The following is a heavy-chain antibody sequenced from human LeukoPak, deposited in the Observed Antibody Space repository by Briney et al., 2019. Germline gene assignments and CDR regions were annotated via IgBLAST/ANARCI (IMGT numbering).Heavy chain of an antibody. V-gene: IGHV3-30-3*01. CDR2: ISYDGSNK. CDR1: GFTFSSYA. CDR3: ARSGNYYYYYMDV. Sequence: GGSLRLSCAASGFTFSSYAMHWVRQAPGKGLEWVAVISYDGSNKYYADSVKGRFTISRDNSKNTLYLQMNSLRAEGTAVYYCARSGNYYYYYMDVWGKGTTVTVSS. J-gene: IGHJ6*03.